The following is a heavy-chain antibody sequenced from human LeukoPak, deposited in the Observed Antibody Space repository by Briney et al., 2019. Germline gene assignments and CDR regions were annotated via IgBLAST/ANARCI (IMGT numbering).Heavy chain of an antibody. J-gene: IGHJ4*02. Sequence: PSETLSLTCTVSGGSISSGDYYWSWIRQPPGKGLERIGYIYYSGSTYYNPSLKSRVTISVDTSKNQFSLKLSSVTAADTAVYYCARKVPYYDFWSGYYFDYWGQGTLVTVSS. CDR1: GGSISSGDYY. D-gene: IGHD3-3*01. CDR3: ARKVPYYDFWSGYYFDY. CDR2: IYYSGST. V-gene: IGHV4-30-4*01.